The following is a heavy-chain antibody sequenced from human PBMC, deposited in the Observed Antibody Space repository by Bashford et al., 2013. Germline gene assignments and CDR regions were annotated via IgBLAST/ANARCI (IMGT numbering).Heavy chain of an antibody. J-gene: IGHJ5*02. D-gene: IGHD3-3*01. CDR1: GGSISSSNW. CDR3: ARATRGDFWSGYLHNWFDP. V-gene: IGHV4-4*02. CDR2: IYYSGST. Sequence: SSETLSLTCAVSGGSISSSNWWSWVRQPPGKGLEWIGYIYYSGSTYYNPSLKSLVTISVDTSKNQFSLKLSSVTAADTAVYYCARATRGDFWSGYLHNWFDPWGQGTLVTVSS.